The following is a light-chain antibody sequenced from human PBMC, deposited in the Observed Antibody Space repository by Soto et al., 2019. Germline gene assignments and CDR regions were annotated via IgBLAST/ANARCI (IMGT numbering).Light chain of an antibody. CDR1: QDISIW. CDR2: NAS. Sequence: DIQMTQSPSTLSAPVGDRVTITCRASQDISIWLAWYQQKPGKAPKVLIWNASSLQRGVPSRFSGSGSGTEFTLTISSLQPDDFATYYCQQYNGYSTWTFGQGTKVDIK. V-gene: IGKV1-5*01. CDR3: QQYNGYSTWT. J-gene: IGKJ1*01.